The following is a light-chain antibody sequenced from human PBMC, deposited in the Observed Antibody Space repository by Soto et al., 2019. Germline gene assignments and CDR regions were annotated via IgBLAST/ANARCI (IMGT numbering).Light chain of an antibody. J-gene: IGKJ1*01. CDR3: QQYNNFST. V-gene: IGKV1-5*03. CDR2: KAS. CDR1: QTISSW. Sequence: IRMTQSPSSLSASTGDRVTITCRAIQTISSWLGWYQQKPGKAPKLLIYKASTLKSGVPSRLSGSGSGTEFTLTISSLQPDDFATYYCQQYNNFSTFGQGTKVDIK.